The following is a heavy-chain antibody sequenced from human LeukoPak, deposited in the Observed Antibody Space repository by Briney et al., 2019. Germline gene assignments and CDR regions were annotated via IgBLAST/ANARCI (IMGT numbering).Heavy chain of an antibody. CDR2: IKQDGSEK. J-gene: IGHJ4*02. CDR3: ARDSGYYCDSSGFSLEEALAS. Sequence: GGSLRLSCAASGFTFSSYWMSWVRQAPGKGLEWVANIKQDGSEKYYVDSVKGRFTISRDNAKNSLYLQMNSLRAEDTAVYYCARDSGYYCDSSGFSLEEALASWGQGTLVTVSS. D-gene: IGHD3-22*01. CDR1: GFTFSSYW. V-gene: IGHV3-7*01.